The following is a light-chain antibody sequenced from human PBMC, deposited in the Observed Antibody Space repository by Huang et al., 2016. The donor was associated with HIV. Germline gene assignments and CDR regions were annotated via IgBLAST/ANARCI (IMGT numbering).Light chain of an antibody. CDR3: QQYDNWPLT. CDR1: HSVSSK. CDR2: GAS. V-gene: IGKV3-15*01. J-gene: IGKJ5*01. Sequence: ERVMTQSPATLSVAPGERVTLSCRASHSVSSKLAWYQQKPGQAPRLLIHGASTRATGIPARFSGSGSGTEFTLAISSLQSEDSGVYFCQQYDNWPLTFGQGTRLEMK.